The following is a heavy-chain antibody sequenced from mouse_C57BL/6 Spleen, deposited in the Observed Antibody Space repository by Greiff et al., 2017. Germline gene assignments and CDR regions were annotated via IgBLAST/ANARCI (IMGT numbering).Heavy chain of an antibody. D-gene: IGHD2-13*01. J-gene: IGHJ2*01. CDR3: ARGDYGWYSYIDY. V-gene: IGHV1-69*01. Sequence: VQLQQPGAELVMPGASVKLSCKASGYTFTSYWIHWVKQRPGQGLEWIGEIDPASSYTNYNEKFKGKATLTVDKSSSTAYMQLSSLTSEDSAVXYAARGDYGWYSYIDYWGQGTTLTVSS. CDR1: GYTFTSYW. CDR2: IDPASSYT.